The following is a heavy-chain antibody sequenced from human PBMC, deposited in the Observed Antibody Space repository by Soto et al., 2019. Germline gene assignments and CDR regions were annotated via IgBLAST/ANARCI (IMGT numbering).Heavy chain of an antibody. CDR2: IWYDGSNK. V-gene: IGHV3-33*01. J-gene: IGHJ4*02. Sequence: GGSLRLSCAASGFTFSSYCMHWVRQAPGKGLEWVAVIWYDGSNKYYADSVKGRFTISRDNSKNTLYLQMNSLRAEDTAVYYCASSDGIAAAVFDYWGQGTLVTVSS. CDR3: ASSDGIAAAVFDY. CDR1: GFTFSSYC. D-gene: IGHD6-13*01.